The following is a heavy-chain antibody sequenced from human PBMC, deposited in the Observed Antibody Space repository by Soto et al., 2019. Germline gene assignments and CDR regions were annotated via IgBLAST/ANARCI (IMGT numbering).Heavy chain of an antibody. J-gene: IGHJ6*02. CDR1: GFTFSSYG. V-gene: IGHV3-33*01. D-gene: IGHD3-3*01. Sequence: PGGSMRLSCAASGFTFSSYGMHWVRQAPGKGLEWVAVIWYDGSNKYYADSVKGRFTISRDNSKNTLYLQMNSLRAEDTAVYYCASYQYDFWSGYPLDYYGMDVWGQGTTVTVSS. CDR3: ASYQYDFWSGYPLDYYGMDV. CDR2: IWYDGSNK.